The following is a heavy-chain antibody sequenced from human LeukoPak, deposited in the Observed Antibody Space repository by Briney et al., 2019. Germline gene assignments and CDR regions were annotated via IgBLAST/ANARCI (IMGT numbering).Heavy chain of an antibody. D-gene: IGHD1-26*01. V-gene: IGHV3-7*03. Sequence: PGGSLRLSCAASGFTFSNYWMTWVRQAPGKGLEWVANIKEDGSEKYYVDSVKGRFTISRDNAKNSLYPQMNSLRPEDTAIYYCARDSRRREDYWGQGTLVTVSS. CDR1: GFTFSNYW. CDR2: IKEDGSEK. CDR3: ARDSRRREDY. J-gene: IGHJ4*02.